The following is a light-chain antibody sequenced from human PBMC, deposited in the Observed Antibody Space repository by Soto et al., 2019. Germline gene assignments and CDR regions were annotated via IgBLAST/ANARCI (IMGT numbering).Light chain of an antibody. CDR2: GAS. J-gene: IGKJ4*01. CDR1: QSVSSN. V-gene: IGKV3-15*01. Sequence: EIVMTQSPATLSVSPGERATLSCRASQSVSSNLAWYQQKPGQAPRLLIYGASTRATGNPARFRCSGSGTGFTLTISSLHSEDFAVYYCQQYNNWPPLTFGGGTKVEIK. CDR3: QQYNNWPPLT.